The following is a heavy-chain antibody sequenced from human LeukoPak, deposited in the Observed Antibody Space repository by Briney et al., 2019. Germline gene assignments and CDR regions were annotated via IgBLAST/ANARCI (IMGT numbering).Heavy chain of an antibody. CDR3: ARAGGRSWFDP. Sequence: ASVKVSCKASGYTFTSYHIHWVRQAPGQGLEWMGIINPSDGSTSYAQKFQGRVTMTRDTSASTVYMELSSLRSEDTAVYYCARAGGRSWFDPWGQGTLVTVSS. CDR1: GYTFTSYH. J-gene: IGHJ5*02. CDR2: INPSDGST. V-gene: IGHV1-46*01.